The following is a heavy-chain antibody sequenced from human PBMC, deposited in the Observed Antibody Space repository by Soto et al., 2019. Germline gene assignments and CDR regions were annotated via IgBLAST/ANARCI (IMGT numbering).Heavy chain of an antibody. Sequence: ASVKVSCKASGYTFTSYAMHWVRQAPGQRLEWMGWINAGNGNTKYSQKFQGRVTITRDTSASTAYMELSSLRSEDTAVYYCATSLRNYYDSSGYLPGPEYWGQGTLVTVSS. CDR1: GYTFTSYA. J-gene: IGHJ4*02. CDR3: ATSLRNYYDSSGYLPGPEY. V-gene: IGHV1-3*01. D-gene: IGHD3-22*01. CDR2: INAGNGNT.